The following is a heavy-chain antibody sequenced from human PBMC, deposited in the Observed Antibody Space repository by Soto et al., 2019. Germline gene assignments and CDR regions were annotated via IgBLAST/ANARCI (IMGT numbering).Heavy chain of an antibody. V-gene: IGHV3-74*01. J-gene: IGHJ4*02. D-gene: IGHD5-18*01. CDR2: INNDGRST. Sequence: GGSLRLSCAASGFTFSSYWMHWVRQAPGKGLVWVSRINNDGRSTSYADSVKGRFTASRDNAKNTLYLQMNSLRAEDAAVYYCARDVQLQSFDYWGQGTLVTVSS. CDR1: GFTFSSYW. CDR3: ARDVQLQSFDY.